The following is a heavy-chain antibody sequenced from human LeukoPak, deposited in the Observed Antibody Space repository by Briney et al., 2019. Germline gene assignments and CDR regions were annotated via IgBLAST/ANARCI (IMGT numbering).Heavy chain of an antibody. CDR3: ARDHPIVVVPAAIRGWFDP. V-gene: IGHV4-34*01. J-gene: IGHJ5*02. CDR1: GGSFSGYY. D-gene: IGHD2-2*02. Sequence: SETLSLTCAVYGGSFSGYYWSWIRQPPGKGLEWIGEINHSGSTNYNPSLKSRVTISVDTSKSQFSLKLSSVTAADTAVYYCARDHPIVVVPAAIRGWFDPWGQGTLVTASS. CDR2: INHSGST.